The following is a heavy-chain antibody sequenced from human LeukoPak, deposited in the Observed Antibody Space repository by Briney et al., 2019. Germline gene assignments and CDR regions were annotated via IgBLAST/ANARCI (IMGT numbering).Heavy chain of an antibody. CDR1: GGSLSSYY. V-gene: IGHV4-4*07. CDR3: ASHCSSTSCPGY. Sequence: SETLSLTCTVSGGSLSSYYWSWIRQPAGKGLEWIGRIYTSGSTNYNPSLKSRVTMSVDTSKNQFSLKLSSVTAADTAVYYCASHCSSTSCPGYWGQGTLVTVSS. D-gene: IGHD2-2*01. CDR2: IYTSGST. J-gene: IGHJ4*02.